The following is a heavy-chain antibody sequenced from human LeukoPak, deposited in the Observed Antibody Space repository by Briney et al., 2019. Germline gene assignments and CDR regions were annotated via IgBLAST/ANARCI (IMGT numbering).Heavy chain of an antibody. CDR1: GGSISSSSSY. D-gene: IGHD5-24*01. J-gene: IGHJ4*02. Sequence: PSETLSLTCSVSGGSISSSSSYWGWIRQPPGKGLEWIGSIFYSGSSFDNPALKSRVTISVDTSKNQFSLKLSAVTAADTAVYYCARHRSGWLQSSFDYWGQGTLVTVSS. CDR2: IFYSGSS. CDR3: ARHRSGWLQSSFDY. V-gene: IGHV4-39*01.